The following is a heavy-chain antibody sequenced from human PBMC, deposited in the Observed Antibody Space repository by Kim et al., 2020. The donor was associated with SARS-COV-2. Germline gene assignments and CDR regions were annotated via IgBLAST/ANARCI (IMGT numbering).Heavy chain of an antibody. Sequence: SVKGRFTISRDNSKNTLYLQMSSLRAEDTAVYYCVKDRGYSYGSFSRADYWGQGTLVTVSS. D-gene: IGHD5-18*01. CDR3: VKDRGYSYGSFSRADY. J-gene: IGHJ4*02. V-gene: IGHV3-64D*09.